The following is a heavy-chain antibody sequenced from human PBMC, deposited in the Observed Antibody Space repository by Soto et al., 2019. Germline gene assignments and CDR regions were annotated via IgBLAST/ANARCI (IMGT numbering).Heavy chain of an antibody. D-gene: IGHD3-22*01. CDR2: IIPIFGTA. Sequence: ASVKVSCKASGGTFSSYAISWVRQAPGQGLEWMGGIIPIFGTANYARKFQGRVTITADESTSTAYMELSSLRSEDTAVYYCARSRRGSTYYYDSSGPDAFDIWGQGTMVTVSS. CDR1: GGTFSSYA. J-gene: IGHJ3*02. CDR3: ARSRRGSTYYYDSSGPDAFDI. V-gene: IGHV1-69*13.